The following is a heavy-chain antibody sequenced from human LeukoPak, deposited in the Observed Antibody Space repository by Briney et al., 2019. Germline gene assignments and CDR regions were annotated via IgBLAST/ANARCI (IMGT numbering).Heavy chain of an antibody. CDR2: NRRGANSYTT. CDR1: GFTFSDYI. V-gene: IGHV3-72*01. Sequence: GALGLSCAASGFTFSDYILDRGRPAPGKGLEWVGRNRRGANSYTTEYAASVKGRFTISRDDSKNSLYLHMNSLKTEDTAVYHCSRDGEEGGNSAFDIWGQGTMVTVSS. D-gene: IGHD4-23*01. CDR3: SRDGEEGGNSAFDI. J-gene: IGHJ3*02.